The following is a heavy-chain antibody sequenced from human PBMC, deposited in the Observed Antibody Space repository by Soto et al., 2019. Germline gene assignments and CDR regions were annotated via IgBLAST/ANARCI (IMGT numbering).Heavy chain of an antibody. CDR1: GFTFSSYW. D-gene: IGHD5-18*01. Sequence: EVQLVESGGGLVQPGGSLRLSCAASGFTFSSYWMSWVRQAPGKGLEWVANIKQDGSEKYYVDSVKGRFTISRDNAKNSLYLQMNSLRAEDTAVYYCARDRRIQLWLSFANYYYMDVWGKGTTVTVSS. CDR2: IKQDGSEK. J-gene: IGHJ6*03. V-gene: IGHV3-7*01. CDR3: ARDRRIQLWLSFANYYYMDV.